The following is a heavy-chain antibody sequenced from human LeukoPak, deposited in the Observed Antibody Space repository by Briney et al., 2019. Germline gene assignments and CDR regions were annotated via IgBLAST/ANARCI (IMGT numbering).Heavy chain of an antibody. CDR2: ISYDGSNK. D-gene: IGHD2-2*01. J-gene: IGHJ3*02. V-gene: IGHV3-30-3*01. Sequence: EGSLRLSCVASGFTLSTYWMSWVRQAPGKGLEWVAVISYDGSNKYYADSVKGRFTISRDNSKNTLYLQMNSLRAEDTAVYYCATDLYCSSTSCPEGAFDIWGQGTMVTVSS. CDR3: ATDLYCSSTSCPEGAFDI. CDR1: GFTLSTYW.